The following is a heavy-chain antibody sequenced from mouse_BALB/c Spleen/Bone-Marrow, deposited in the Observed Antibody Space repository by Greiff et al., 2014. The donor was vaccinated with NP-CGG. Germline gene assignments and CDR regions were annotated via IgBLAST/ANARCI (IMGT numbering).Heavy chain of an antibody. CDR3: ASPGGATMIPQAWFAY. CDR2: INPDSSTI. CDR1: GFDFSRYW. J-gene: IGHJ3*01. V-gene: IGHV4-1*02. Sequence: EVKLVESGGGLVQPGGSLKLSCAASGFDFSRYWMSWVRQAPGKGLEWIGEINPDSSTINYTPSLKDKFIISRDNAKNTLYLQMSKVRSEDTALYYCASPGGATMIPQAWFAYWGQGTLVTVSA. D-gene: IGHD2-4*01.